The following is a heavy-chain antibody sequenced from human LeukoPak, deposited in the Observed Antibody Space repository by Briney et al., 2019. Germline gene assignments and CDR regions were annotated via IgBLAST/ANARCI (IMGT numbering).Heavy chain of an antibody. D-gene: IGHD2-15*01. J-gene: IGHJ5*02. CDR3: ARVIFDCSGGSCSGGWFDP. Sequence: SETLSLTCTVSGGSISIYYWSWIRQPPGKGLESIGYIYYSGSTNYNPSLKSRVTISVDTPKNQFSLKLSSVTAADTAVYYCARVIFDCSGGSCSGGWFDPWGQGTLVTVSS. CDR1: GGSISIYY. CDR2: IYYSGST. V-gene: IGHV4-59*01.